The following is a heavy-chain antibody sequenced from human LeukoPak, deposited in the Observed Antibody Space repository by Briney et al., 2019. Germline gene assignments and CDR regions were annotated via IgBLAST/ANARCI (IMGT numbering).Heavy chain of an antibody. CDR1: GFAFSDYW. CDR2: INQDGSKE. D-gene: IGHD5-12*01. CDR3: VRDGGVSGYDLLDY. J-gene: IGHJ4*02. V-gene: IGHV3-7*01. Sequence: GGSLRLSCAASGFAFSDYWMTWVRQAPGKGLEWVAHINQDGSKEHYMDSVKARFAISRDNAKNSLSLQMNSLRAEDTAVYYCVRDGGVSGYDLLDYWGQGTLVTVSS.